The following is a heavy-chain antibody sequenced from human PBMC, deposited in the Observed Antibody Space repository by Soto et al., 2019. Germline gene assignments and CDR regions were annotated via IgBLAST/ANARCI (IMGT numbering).Heavy chain of an antibody. V-gene: IGHV1-24*01. CDR1: GDTLTELS. D-gene: IGHD6-6*01. CDR3: ATDMVAARPNAFDI. CDR2: FDPEDGET. J-gene: IGHJ3*02. Sequence: GASVKVSCKVSGDTLTELSMHWVRQAPGKGLEWMGGFDPEDGETIYAQRFQGRVTMTEDTSTDTAYMELSSLRSEDTAVYYCATDMVAARPNAFDIWRQGTMVTVSS.